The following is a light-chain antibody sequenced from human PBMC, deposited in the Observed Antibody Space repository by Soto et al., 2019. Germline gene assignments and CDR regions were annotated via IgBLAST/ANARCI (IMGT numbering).Light chain of an antibody. CDR1: QTIYNW. CDR2: KAS. J-gene: IGKJ1*01. Sequence: DIQMTQSPATLSASVGDSVTLTCRASQTIYNWLAWYQQRPGEAPKLLIYKASTLETGVPSRFSGGGSGTDFSLTITSLQPEDFATYFCQQYHNDSPWRFGQGT. CDR3: QQYHNDSPWR. V-gene: IGKV1-5*03.